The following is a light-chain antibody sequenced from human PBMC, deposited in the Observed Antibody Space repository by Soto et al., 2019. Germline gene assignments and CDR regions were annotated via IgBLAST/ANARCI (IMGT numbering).Light chain of an antibody. CDR3: CSYAGSYSWV. V-gene: IGLV2-11*01. CDR2: DVG. CDR1: SSDVGGYNY. J-gene: IGLJ3*02. Sequence: QSALTQPRSVSGSPGQSVTISCTGTSSDVGGYNYVSWYQQHPGEAPKLMIYDVGKRPSGVPDRFSGSKSGNTASLTISGLQAEDEADYYCCSYAGSYSWVFGGGTKLTVL.